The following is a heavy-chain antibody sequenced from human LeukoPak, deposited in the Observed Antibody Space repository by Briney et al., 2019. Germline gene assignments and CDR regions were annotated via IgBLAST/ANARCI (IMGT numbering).Heavy chain of an antibody. V-gene: IGHV4-34*01. CDR1: GGSFSGYY. Sequence: SETLSLTCAVYGGSFSGYYWSWIRQPPGKGLEWIGEINHSGSTNYNPSLKSRVTISVDTSKNQFSLKLSSVTAADTAVYYCARHSTPGYSSGWLDYWGQGTLVTVSS. CDR2: INHSGST. D-gene: IGHD6-19*01. CDR3: ARHSTPGYSSGWLDY. J-gene: IGHJ4*02.